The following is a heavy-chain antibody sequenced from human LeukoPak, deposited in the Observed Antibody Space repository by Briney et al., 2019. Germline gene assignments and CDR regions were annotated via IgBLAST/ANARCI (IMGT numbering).Heavy chain of an antibody. V-gene: IGHV3-30*02. CDR3: ARLSRITIFWPYYYMDV. Sequence: PGGSLRLSCAASGFTFSSYGMHAVREAPGKRLEWVAFIRYDGSNKYYADPVKGRFTISRDNSKTTLYLQMNSLRAEDTAVYYCARLSRITIFWPYYYMDVWGKGTTITISS. CDR1: GFTFSSYG. CDR2: IRYDGSNK. D-gene: IGHD3-9*01. J-gene: IGHJ6*03.